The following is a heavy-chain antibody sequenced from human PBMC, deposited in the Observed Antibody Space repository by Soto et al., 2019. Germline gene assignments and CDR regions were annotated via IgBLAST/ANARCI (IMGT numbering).Heavy chain of an antibody. CDR1: GFTFSDYY. CDR2: ISSSGSTI. Sequence: GGSLRLSCAASGFTFSDYYMSWIRQAPGKGLEWVSYISSSGSTIYYADSVKGRFTVSRDNAKNSLYLQMNSLRAEDTAVYYCARTRRDSSSANWGQGTLVTVSS. V-gene: IGHV3-11*01. CDR3: ARTRRDSSSAN. J-gene: IGHJ4*02. D-gene: IGHD6-6*01.